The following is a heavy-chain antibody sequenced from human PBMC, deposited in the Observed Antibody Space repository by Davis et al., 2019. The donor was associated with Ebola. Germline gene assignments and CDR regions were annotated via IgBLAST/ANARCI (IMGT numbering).Heavy chain of an antibody. CDR2: ISSDGGIT. Sequence: PGGSLRLSCAASGFTFSSYWMHWVRQAPGKGLVYVSRISSDGGITSYADSVKGRFTISRDNSKNMVYLQMDSLRVEDTAIYYCVKGDLEWLLYGDYLDNWGQGSLVTVSS. J-gene: IGHJ4*01. V-gene: IGHV3-74*01. CDR3: VKGDLEWLLYGDYLDN. D-gene: IGHD3-3*01. CDR1: GFTFSSYW.